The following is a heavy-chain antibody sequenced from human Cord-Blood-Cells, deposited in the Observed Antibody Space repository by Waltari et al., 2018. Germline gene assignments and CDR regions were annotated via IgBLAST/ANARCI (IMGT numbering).Heavy chain of an antibody. D-gene: IGHD4-17*01. CDR1: GFSLSTSGMC. Sequence: QVTLRESGPALVKPTQTLTLTCTFSGFSLSTSGMCVSWIRQPPGKALEWLALIDWDDDKYYSTSLKTRLTISKDTSKNQVVLIMTNMDPVDTATYYCARNYGGNSYFDYWGQGTLVTVSS. J-gene: IGHJ4*02. CDR2: IDWDDDK. V-gene: IGHV2-70*01. CDR3: ARNYGGNSYFDY.